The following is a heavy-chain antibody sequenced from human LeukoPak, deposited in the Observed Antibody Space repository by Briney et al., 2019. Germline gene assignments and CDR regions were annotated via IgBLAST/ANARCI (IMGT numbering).Heavy chain of an antibody. D-gene: IGHD4-17*01. Sequence: PGGSLRLSCAASGFTFSSYWMSWVRQAPGKGLAWVANIKQDGSEKYYVDSVKGRFTISRDNAKNSLYLQMNSLRAEDTAVYYCARMPDDYGDYEFDYWGQGTLVTVSS. J-gene: IGHJ4*02. CDR1: GFTFSSYW. V-gene: IGHV3-7*01. CDR2: IKQDGSEK. CDR3: ARMPDDYGDYEFDY.